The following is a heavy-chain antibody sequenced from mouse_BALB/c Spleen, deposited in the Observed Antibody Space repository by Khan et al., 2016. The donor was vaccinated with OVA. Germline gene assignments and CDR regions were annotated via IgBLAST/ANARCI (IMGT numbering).Heavy chain of an antibody. CDR3: ANHGSTSAWFAY. D-gene: IGHD1-1*01. CDR1: GYTFTSYW. V-gene: IGHV1-7*01. CDR2: INPSTGYS. J-gene: IGHJ3*01. Sequence: VQLQQSGAELAKPGASVKMSCKASGYTFTSYWMHWVKQRPGQGLEWIGYINPSTGYSECNQKFKDKATLTADKSSSTAYMQLSSLTSDDSAVYYCANHGSTSAWFAYWGQGTLVTVSA.